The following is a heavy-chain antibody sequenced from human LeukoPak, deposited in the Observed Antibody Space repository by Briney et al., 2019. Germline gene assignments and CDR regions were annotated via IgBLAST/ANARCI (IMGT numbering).Heavy chain of an antibody. D-gene: IGHD5-18*01. CDR3: ATYVDTVRYDAFDV. V-gene: IGHV3-74*01. J-gene: IGHJ3*01. Sequence: HSGGSLRLSCAASGFTFSSYWMDWVRQAPGKGLVWVSRIHPDGKNTAYADSVKGRFTISRDNARNTLFLQMNSLRAEDAAVYYCATYVDTVRYDAFDVWGQGTMVTVSS. CDR2: IHPDGKNT. CDR1: GFTFSSYW.